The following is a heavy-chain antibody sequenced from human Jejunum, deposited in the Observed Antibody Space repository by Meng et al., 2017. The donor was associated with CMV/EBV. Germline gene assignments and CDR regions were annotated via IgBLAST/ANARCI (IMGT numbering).Heavy chain of an antibody. CDR2: INTHTGNP. D-gene: IGHD3-16*01. Sequence: KASGYTFTSYAINWVRQAPGQGLEWMGWINTHTGNPTYAQGFTGRFVFSLDTSVSTAYLQISSLEAEDTAVYYCAKKRDWGNYFFDYWGQGTLVTVSS. J-gene: IGHJ4*02. CDR1: GYTFTSYA. CDR3: AKKRDWGNYFFDY. V-gene: IGHV7-4-1*02.